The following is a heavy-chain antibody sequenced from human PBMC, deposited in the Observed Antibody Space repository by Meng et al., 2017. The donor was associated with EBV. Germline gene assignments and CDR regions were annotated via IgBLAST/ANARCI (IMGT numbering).Heavy chain of an antibody. CDR1: GGSISTPNYY. CDR2: FYSVATT. Sequence: RQLQEPGPGLVKPSEPLSLICTVSGGSISTPNYYWGWIRQPPGKGLEWIGTFYSVATTFYNPSLKSRLTISVDTSKNQFSLRLSSVTAADTAIYYCVRGYDYGDYVDYWGQGTLVTVFS. V-gene: IGHV4-39*07. CDR3: VRGYDYGDYVDY. J-gene: IGHJ4*02. D-gene: IGHD4-17*01.